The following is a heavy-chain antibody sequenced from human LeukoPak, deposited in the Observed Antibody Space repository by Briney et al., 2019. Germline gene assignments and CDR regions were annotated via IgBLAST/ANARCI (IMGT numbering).Heavy chain of an antibody. CDR3: AKDDGFGTMGFDY. J-gene: IGHJ4*02. D-gene: IGHD3-10*01. CDR1: GGSFSGYY. V-gene: IGHV3-23*01. CDR2: ISGSGSST. Sequence: ETLSLTCAVYGGSFSGYYWSWIRQPPGKGLEWVSGISGSGSSTYYADSVKGRFTISRDSSKNTLYLQMNSLRAEDTAVYYCAKDDGFGTMGFDYWGQGTLVTVSS.